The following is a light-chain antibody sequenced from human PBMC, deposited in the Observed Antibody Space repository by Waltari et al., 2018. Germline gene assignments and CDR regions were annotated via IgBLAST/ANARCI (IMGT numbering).Light chain of an antibody. CDR1: QTVDSY. Sequence: EIVLTQSPATLSLSPGERATLSCRASQTVDSYVIWYQQRPGQAPRLLICDTSARATGIPARFSGSGSGTDYTLTISSLETEDFAVYYCQQRRSWPLTFGGGTKVEIK. CDR3: QQRRSWPLT. V-gene: IGKV3-11*01. CDR2: DTS. J-gene: IGKJ4*01.